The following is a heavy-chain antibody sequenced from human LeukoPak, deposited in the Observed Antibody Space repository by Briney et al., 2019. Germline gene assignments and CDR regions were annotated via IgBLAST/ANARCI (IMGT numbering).Heavy chain of an antibody. CDR1: GYSISSGYH. D-gene: IGHD5-18*01. V-gene: IGHV4-38-2*02. CDR2: IYHSGST. J-gene: IGHJ4*02. CDR3: ARVSGYSYGYGAPGDY. Sequence: SETLSLTCTVSGYSISSGYHWGWIRQPPGKGLEWIGSIYHSGSTYYNPSLKSRVTISVDTSKNQFSLKLSSVTAADTAVYYCARVSGYSYGYGAPGDYWGQGTLVTVSS.